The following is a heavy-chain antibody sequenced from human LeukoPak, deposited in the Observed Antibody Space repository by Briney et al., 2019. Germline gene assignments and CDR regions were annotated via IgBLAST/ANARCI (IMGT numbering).Heavy chain of an antibody. V-gene: IGHV3-7*01. CDR2: IKQDGSEK. CDR1: GFTFSSYW. D-gene: IGHD3-22*01. Sequence: GGSLRLSCAASGFTFSSYWMSWVRQAPGKGLEWVANIKQDGSEKYYVDSVKGRFTISRDNAKNSLYLQMNSLRAEDTAVYYCARDAYGDYYDSSGYPPGEEGYWGQGTLVTVSS. CDR3: ARDAYGDYYDSSGYPPGEEGY. J-gene: IGHJ4*02.